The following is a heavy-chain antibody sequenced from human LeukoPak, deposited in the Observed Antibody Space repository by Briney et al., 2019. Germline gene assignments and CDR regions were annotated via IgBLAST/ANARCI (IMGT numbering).Heavy chain of an antibody. V-gene: IGHV4-34*01. Sequence: SETLSLTCAVYGGSFSGYYWSWIRQPPGRGLEWIGEINHSGSTNYNPSLKSRVTISVDTSKNQFSLKLSSVTAADTAVYYCAGPRGYSYMRYYFDYWGQGTLVTVSS. J-gene: IGHJ4*02. CDR1: GGSFSGYY. CDR2: INHSGST. D-gene: IGHD5-18*01. CDR3: AGPRGYSYMRYYFDY.